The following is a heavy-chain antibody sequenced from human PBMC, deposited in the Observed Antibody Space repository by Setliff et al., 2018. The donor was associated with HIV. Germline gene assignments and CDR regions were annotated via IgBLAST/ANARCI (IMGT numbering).Heavy chain of an antibody. D-gene: IGHD6-13*01. CDR1: GFAFSGFW. J-gene: IGHJ4*02. CDR3: ARGSSNTWYYYFDS. Sequence: PGGSLRLSCAASGFAFSGFWMSWARQAPGEGLQWVANIDQDGNKKYYVGSVKGRFTISRDNAKNSLYLQMNSLRAEDTAVYYCARGSSNTWYYYFDSWGQGALVTVSS. V-gene: IGHV3-7*01. CDR2: IDQDGNKK.